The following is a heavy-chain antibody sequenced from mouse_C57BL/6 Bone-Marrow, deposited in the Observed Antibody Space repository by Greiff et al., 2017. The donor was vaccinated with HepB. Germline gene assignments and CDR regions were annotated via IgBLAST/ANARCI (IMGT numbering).Heavy chain of an antibody. CDR3: ARVFLTVGFYWYFDV. CDR1: GYTFTSYW. D-gene: IGHD4-1*01. V-gene: IGHV1-55*01. Sequence: QVQLQQPGAELVKPGASVKMSCKASGYTFTSYWITWVKQRPGQVLEWFGDFYPGSGSTNYNEKFKSKATLTVDTSSSTAYMQLSSLTSEDSAVYYWARVFLTVGFYWYFDVWGTGTTVTVSS. CDR2: FYPGSGST. J-gene: IGHJ1*03.